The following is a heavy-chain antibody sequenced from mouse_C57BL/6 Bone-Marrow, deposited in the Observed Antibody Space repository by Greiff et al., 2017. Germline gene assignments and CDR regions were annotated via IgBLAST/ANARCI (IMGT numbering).Heavy chain of an antibody. Sequence: EVQLQQSGPELVKPGASVKISCKASGYSFTGYYMNWVKQSPEKSLEWIGEINPSTGGTTYNQKFKAKATLTVDKSSRTAYMQLKSLTSEDSAVYYCARGGVTTVVAHYLDDWGKGTTRTVSS. J-gene: IGHJ2*01. CDR2: INPSTGGT. D-gene: IGHD1-1*01. CDR3: ARGGVTTVVAHYLDD. CDR1: GYSFTGYY. V-gene: IGHV1-42*01.